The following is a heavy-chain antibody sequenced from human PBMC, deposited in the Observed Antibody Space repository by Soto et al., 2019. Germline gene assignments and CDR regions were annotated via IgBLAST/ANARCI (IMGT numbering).Heavy chain of an antibody. J-gene: IGHJ4*02. V-gene: IGHV1-69*04. D-gene: IGHD5-12*01. CDR1: GGPFSNDI. Sequence: SVKVSCKASGGPFSNDIITWVRQAPGQGLEWMGRIIPLLNIANYAQKLQGRVTITADRSTGTAYMELNSLRSEDTAVYFCARDSPIGSTFSGYDAIDYWGQGTLVTVSS. CDR3: ARDSPIGSTFSGYDAIDY. CDR2: IIPLLNIA.